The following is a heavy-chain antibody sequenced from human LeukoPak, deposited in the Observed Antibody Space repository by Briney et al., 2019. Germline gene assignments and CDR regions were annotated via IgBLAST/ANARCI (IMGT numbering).Heavy chain of an antibody. J-gene: IGHJ4*02. CDR2: ISWDGGST. CDR3: AKGRDYYDSSVDY. Sequence: HSGGSLRLSCAASGFTFSSYWMHWVRQAPGKGLEWVSLISWDGGSTYYADSVKGRFTISRDNSKNSLYLQMNSLRAEDTALYYCAKGRDYYDSSVDYWGQGTLVTVSS. V-gene: IGHV3-43D*03. CDR1: GFTFSSYW. D-gene: IGHD3-22*01.